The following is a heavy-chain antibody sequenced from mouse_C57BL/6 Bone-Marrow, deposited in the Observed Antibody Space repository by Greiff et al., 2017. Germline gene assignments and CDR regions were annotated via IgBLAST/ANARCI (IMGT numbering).Heavy chain of an antibody. D-gene: IGHD2-3*01. CDR3: ARRGDGYYPYFDY. J-gene: IGHJ2*01. Sequence: EVKVVESGPELVKPGASVKISCKASGYSFTDYNMNWVKQSTGKSLEWIGVINPNDGTTSYNQKFKGKATLTVDQSSSTAYMQLNSLTSEDSAVYYCARRGDGYYPYFDYWGQGTTLTVSS. CDR2: INPNDGTT. V-gene: IGHV1-39*01. CDR1: GYSFTDYN.